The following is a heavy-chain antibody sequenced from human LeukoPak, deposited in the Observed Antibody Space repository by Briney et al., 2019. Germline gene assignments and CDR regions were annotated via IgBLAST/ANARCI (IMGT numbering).Heavy chain of an antibody. D-gene: IGHD6-19*01. CDR1: GYSFTSYW. J-gene: IGHJ5*02. V-gene: IGHV5-51*01. Sequence: GESLKISCKGSGYSFTSYWIGWVCQMPGKGLEWMGIIYPGDSDTRYSPSFQGQVTISADKSISTAYLQWSSLKASDAAMYYCARQESSGWDTAPWFAPWGQGTLVTVSS. CDR2: IYPGDSDT. CDR3: ARQESSGWDTAPWFAP.